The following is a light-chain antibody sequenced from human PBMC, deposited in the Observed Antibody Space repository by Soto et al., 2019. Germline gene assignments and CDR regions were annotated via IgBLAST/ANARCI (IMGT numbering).Light chain of an antibody. J-gene: IGKJ5*01. CDR1: QSVSSY. CDR2: GAS. Sequence: PGERAPLSCRASQSVSSYLAWYQQKPGQAPRLLIYGASSRATGIPDRFSGSGSGTDFTLTISRLEPEDFAVFYCQHYDSFPITFGQGTRLEIK. CDR3: QHYDSFPIT. V-gene: IGKV3-20*01.